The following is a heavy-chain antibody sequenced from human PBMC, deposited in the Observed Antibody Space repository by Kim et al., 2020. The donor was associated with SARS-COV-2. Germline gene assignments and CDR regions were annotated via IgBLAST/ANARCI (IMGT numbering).Heavy chain of an antibody. J-gene: IGHJ4*02. CDR3: ARAAEYSYGYFDY. Sequence: YADSVKGRFTISRDNAKNTLYLQMNSLRAEDTAVYYCARAAEYSYGYFDYWGQGTLVTVSS. V-gene: IGHV3-66*01. D-gene: IGHD5-18*01.